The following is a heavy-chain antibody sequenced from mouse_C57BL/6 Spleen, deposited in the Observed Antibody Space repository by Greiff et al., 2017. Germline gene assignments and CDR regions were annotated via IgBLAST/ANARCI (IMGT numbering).Heavy chain of an antibody. CDR1: GFTFSNFW. J-gene: IGHJ3*01. V-gene: IGHV6-3*01. Sequence: DVQLVESGGGLVQPGGSMKLSCVASGFTFSNFWMNWVRQSPEKGLEWVAQIRLKSDNYATYYAESVKGRFIISRDDSKSSVNLQMSNLRAEDTGIYYCTDPSWFTFWGQGTLLTVSA. CDR2: IRLKSDNYAT. CDR3: TDPSWFTF.